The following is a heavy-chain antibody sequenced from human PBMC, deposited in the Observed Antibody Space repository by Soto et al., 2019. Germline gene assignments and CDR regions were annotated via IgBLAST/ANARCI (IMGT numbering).Heavy chain of an antibody. CDR3: ARASGAGTGDPEIDY. Sequence: VAVIWYDGSNKYYADSVQGRFTISRDNSKNTLYLQMNSLRAEDTAVYYCARASGAGTGDPEIDYWGQGTLVTVSS. V-gene: IGHV3-33*01. J-gene: IGHJ4*02. D-gene: IGHD6-19*01. CDR2: IWYDGSNK.